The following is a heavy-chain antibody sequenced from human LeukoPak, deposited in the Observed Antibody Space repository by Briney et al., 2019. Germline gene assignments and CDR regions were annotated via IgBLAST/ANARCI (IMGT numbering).Heavy chain of an antibody. CDR1: GYTFIRYG. CDR3: ARDTPYSSGWYGGDY. V-gene: IGHV1-18*01. CDR2: ISAYNGNT. D-gene: IGHD6-19*01. Sequence: GASVKVSCKASGYTFIRYGISWVRQAPGQGLEWMGWISAYNGNTNYAQKLQGRVTMTTDTSTSTAYMELRSLRSDDTAVYYCARDTPYSSGWYGGDYWGQGTLVTVSS. J-gene: IGHJ4*02.